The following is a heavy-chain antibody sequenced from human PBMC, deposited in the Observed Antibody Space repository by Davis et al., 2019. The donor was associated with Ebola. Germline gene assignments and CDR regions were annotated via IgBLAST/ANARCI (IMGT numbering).Heavy chain of an antibody. CDR3: ARDQGSGYDSWSLDV. J-gene: IGHJ6*02. Sequence: PGGSLRLSCAASRFNFAAYWMGWIRQAPGKGLEWVSYIGSRGQTSYADSVRGRFTISRDNAKNLMWLQMNSLQIEDSAVYYCARDQGSGYDSWSLDVWGPGTTVTVSS. D-gene: IGHD5-12*01. CDR2: IGSRGQT. CDR1: RFNFAAYW. V-gene: IGHV3-11*01.